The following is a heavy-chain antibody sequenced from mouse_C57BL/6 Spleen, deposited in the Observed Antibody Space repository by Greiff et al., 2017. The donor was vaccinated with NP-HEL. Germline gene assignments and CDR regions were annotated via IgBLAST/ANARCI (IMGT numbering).Heavy chain of an antibody. Sequence: VQLQQSGPGLVQPSQSLSITCTVSGFSLTSYGVHWVRQSPGKGLEWLGVIWSGGSTDYNAAFISRLSISKDNSKSQVFFKMNSLQADDTAIYYCARNSPVVARSFDYWGQGTTLTVSS. CDR3: ARNSPVVARSFDY. CDR1: GFSLTSYG. J-gene: IGHJ2*01. CDR2: IWSGGST. V-gene: IGHV2-2*01. D-gene: IGHD1-1*01.